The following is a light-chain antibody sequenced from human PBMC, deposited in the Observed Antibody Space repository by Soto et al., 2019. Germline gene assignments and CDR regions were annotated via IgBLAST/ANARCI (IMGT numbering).Light chain of an antibody. CDR2: QDN. J-gene: IGLJ2*01. CDR1: KLGDKY. CDR3: QAWDSSTGV. Sequence: SYELTQPPSVSVSPGQTASITCSGYKLGDKYACWYQHKPGQSPVLVIYQDNKRPSGIPERFSGSNSGNTATLTISGAQAMDEADYYCQAWDSSTGVFGGGTKVTVL. V-gene: IGLV3-1*01.